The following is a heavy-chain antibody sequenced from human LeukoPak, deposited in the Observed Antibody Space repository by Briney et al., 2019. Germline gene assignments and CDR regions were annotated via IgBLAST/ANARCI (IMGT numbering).Heavy chain of an antibody. D-gene: IGHD5-24*01. V-gene: IGHV3-64*01. CDR2: ITSHGDNT. CDR1: GFTFSSYS. Sequence: GGSLRLSCKTSGFTFSSYSMNWVRQAPGKGLEYVSAITSHGDNTYYANSVKGRFTISRDNSKNTLYLQLGSLRAEDMAVYFCARVKMAVGHAFDIWGQGTMVTVSS. J-gene: IGHJ3*02. CDR3: ARVKMAVGHAFDI.